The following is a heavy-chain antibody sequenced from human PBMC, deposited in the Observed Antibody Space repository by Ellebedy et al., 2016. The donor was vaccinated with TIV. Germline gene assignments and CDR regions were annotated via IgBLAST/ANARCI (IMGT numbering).Heavy chain of an antibody. CDR3: ARDDVSGIYAQGWLDP. CDR2: IDHSGST. CDR1: GFTFSNYN. Sequence: ESLKISCVASGFTFSNYNMNWIRQPPGKGLEWIGEIDHSGSTSSNPSLQSRVTISVDTTKKQFSLRLSSVTAADTAVYYCARDDVSGIYAQGWLDPWGQGTLVTVSS. J-gene: IGHJ5*02. V-gene: IGHV4-34*01. D-gene: IGHD2/OR15-2a*01.